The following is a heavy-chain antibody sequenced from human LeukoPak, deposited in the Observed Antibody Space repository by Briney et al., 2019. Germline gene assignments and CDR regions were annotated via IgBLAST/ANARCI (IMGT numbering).Heavy chain of an antibody. Sequence: SETLSLTCTISGGSISSYYWSWIRQPPGKGLEWIGYVDYRGDTNYNPSLKSRVTISIDTSKSLFSLKLNSVTAADTAVYYCARVEVGAANRQWYGMDVWGQGTTVTVSS. D-gene: IGHD2-15*01. CDR2: VDYRGDT. CDR1: GGSISSYY. V-gene: IGHV4-59*01. J-gene: IGHJ6*02. CDR3: ARVEVGAANRQWYGMDV.